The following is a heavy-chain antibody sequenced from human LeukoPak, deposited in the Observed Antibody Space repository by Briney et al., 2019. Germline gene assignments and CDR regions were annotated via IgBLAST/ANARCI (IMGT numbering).Heavy chain of an antibody. Sequence: ASVKVSCKASGYTFTSYGISWVRQAPGQGLEWMGWISAYNGNTNYAQKLQGRVTMTTDTSTSTAYMELRSLRSDDTAVYYCARAEAARGLWYFDLWGRGTLVTVSS. J-gene: IGHJ2*01. CDR3: ARAEAARGLWYFDL. CDR2: ISAYNGNT. CDR1: GYTFTSYG. V-gene: IGHV1-18*01. D-gene: IGHD6-6*01.